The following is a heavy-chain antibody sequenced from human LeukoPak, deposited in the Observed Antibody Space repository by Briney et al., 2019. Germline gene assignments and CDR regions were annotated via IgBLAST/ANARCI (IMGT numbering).Heavy chain of an antibody. CDR2: ISSSSSYI. V-gene: IGHV3-21*01. D-gene: IGHD3-10*01. Sequence: GGSLRLSCAASGFTFSSYSMNWVRQAPGKGLEWVSSISSSSSYIYYADTVKGRFTVSRDNAKNSLYLQMNSLRAEDTAVYYCARDLPGRDYYFDYWGQGTLVTVSS. J-gene: IGHJ4*02. CDR1: GFTFSSYS. CDR3: ARDLPGRDYYFDY.